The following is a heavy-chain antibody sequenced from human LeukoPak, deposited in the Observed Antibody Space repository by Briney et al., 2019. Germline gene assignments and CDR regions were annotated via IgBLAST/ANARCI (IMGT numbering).Heavy chain of an antibody. CDR3: ARVQDYGDANWFDP. CDR1: GGSISSGGYY. Sequence: SETLSLTCTVSGGSISSGGYYWSWIRQHPGKGLEWIGYTYYSGSTYYNPSLKSRVTISVDTSKNQFSLKLSSVTAADTAVYYCARVQDYGDANWFDPWGQGTLVTVSS. D-gene: IGHD4-17*01. CDR2: TYYSGST. V-gene: IGHV4-31*03. J-gene: IGHJ5*02.